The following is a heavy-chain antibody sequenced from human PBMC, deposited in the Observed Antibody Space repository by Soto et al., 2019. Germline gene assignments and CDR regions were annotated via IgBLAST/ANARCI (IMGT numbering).Heavy chain of an antibody. D-gene: IGHD6-19*01. J-gene: IGHJ4*02. CDR1: GGSINSYY. Sequence: PSETLSLTCTVSGGSINSYYWSWIRQPPGKTLEWIGYIYKTGNTKYNPSLNSRVTISVDTSKNQFSLNLSSVTAADTAVYYCTSGLSSGWLGYWGQGTLVTVSS. CDR2: IYKTGNT. V-gene: IGHV4-59*01. CDR3: TSGLSSGWLGY.